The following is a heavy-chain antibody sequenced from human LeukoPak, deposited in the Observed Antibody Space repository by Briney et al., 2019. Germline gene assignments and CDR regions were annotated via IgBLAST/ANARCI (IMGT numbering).Heavy chain of an antibody. CDR1: GFPFRLYV. J-gene: IGHJ4*02. Sequence: GGSLSLFCVASGFPFRLYVITWVRQSPGKGLECVSGISGSDETTYADSVKGRFTISRDNSENTLYLQMNSLGAEDTAVYYCARGGAFGDRTYYFASWGQGILVTVSS. V-gene: IGHV3-23*01. CDR3: ARGGAFGDRTYYFAS. D-gene: IGHD4-17*01. CDR2: ISGSDETT.